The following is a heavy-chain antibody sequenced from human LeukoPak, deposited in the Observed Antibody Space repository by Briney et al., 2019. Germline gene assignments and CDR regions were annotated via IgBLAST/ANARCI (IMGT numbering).Heavy chain of an antibody. J-gene: IGHJ4*02. D-gene: IGHD2-21*01. V-gene: IGHV3-53*01. CDR1: GFTVSSNY. CDR3: AREWAYCGGDCYSIFDY. Sequence: GGSLRLSCAASGFTVSSNYMSWVRQAPGKGLEWVSVIYSGGSTYYADSVKGRFTISRDNSKNTLYLQMNSLRAEDTAVYYCAREWAYCGGDCYSIFDYWGQGTLVTVSS. CDR2: IYSGGST.